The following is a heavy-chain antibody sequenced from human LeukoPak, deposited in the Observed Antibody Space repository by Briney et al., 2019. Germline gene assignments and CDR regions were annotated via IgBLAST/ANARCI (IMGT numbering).Heavy chain of an antibody. Sequence: PSETLSLTCHVSGGYITTYYWSWIRQPPGKGLEWIGYAYYSGSNEYNPSLRSRVTMSADASRNQFSLTLSSVTAADTAIYYCATLNNESSSGWFFRSWGQGTLVSVSS. J-gene: IGHJ5*02. V-gene: IGHV4-59*01. CDR3: ATLNNESSSGWFFRS. D-gene: IGHD6-19*01. CDR2: AYYSGSN. CDR1: GGYITTYY.